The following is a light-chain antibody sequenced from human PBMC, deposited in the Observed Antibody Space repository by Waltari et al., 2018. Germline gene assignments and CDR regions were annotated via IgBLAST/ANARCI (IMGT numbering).Light chain of an antibody. J-gene: IGLJ1*01. CDR1: SSDIGTYNY. CDR3: SSYTGSNNLYV. V-gene: IGLV2-8*01. Sequence: QSALTQPPSASGSPGQSVTISCTGTSSDIGTYNYVSWYQPSPGKAPKLLISEVNNRPSGVPDRFSGSKSGNTASLTVSGLQAEDEADYYCSSYTGSNNLYVFGTGTKVTVL. CDR2: EVN.